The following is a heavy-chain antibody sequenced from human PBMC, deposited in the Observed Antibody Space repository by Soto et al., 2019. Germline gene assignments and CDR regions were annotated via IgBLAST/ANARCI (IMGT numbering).Heavy chain of an antibody. CDR1: GYSFTSYW. CDR3: ARPVFRGTYYYYAMDV. Sequence: GESLKISCKGPGYSFTSYWIGWVRQMPGKGLEWMGIIYPGDFDTRYSPSFQGQVTISADKSISTAYLQWSSLKASDTAMYYCARPVFRGTYYYYAMDVWGQGTTVTVSS. CDR2: IYPGDFDT. V-gene: IGHV5-51*01. J-gene: IGHJ6*02. D-gene: IGHD3-10*01.